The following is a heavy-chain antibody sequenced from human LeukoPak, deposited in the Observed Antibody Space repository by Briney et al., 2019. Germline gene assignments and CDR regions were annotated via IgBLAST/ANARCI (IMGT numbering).Heavy chain of an antibody. CDR3: ARGKDYYDTSGYPTFHY. V-gene: IGHV4-59*01. J-gene: IGHJ4*02. CDR2: IYYSGST. CDR1: GGSFSTYY. D-gene: IGHD3-22*01. Sequence: SETLSLTCTVSGGSFSTYYWSWIRQPPGKGLEWSGYIYYSGSTNHNPSLKSRVTISVDTSKNQLSLKLTSVLAADTAVYYCARGKDYYDTSGYPTFHYWGQGTLVTVSS.